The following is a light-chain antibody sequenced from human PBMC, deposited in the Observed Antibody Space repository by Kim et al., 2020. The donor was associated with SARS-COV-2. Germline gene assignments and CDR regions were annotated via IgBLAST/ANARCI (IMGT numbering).Light chain of an antibody. V-gene: IGLV2-14*04. CDR2: DVN. CDR1: SSDVGGFNY. J-gene: IGLJ1*01. CDR3: SSYTTSISYV. Sequence: QSITISCTGTSSDVGGFNYVSWYQQHPGKAPKLLIYDVNTRPLGVSSRFSGSKSGNTASLTISGLQAEDEADYHCSSYTTSISYVFGTGTKVTVL.